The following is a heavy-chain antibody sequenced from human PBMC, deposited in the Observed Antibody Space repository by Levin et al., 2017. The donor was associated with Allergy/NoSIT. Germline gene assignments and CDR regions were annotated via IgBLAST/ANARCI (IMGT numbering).Heavy chain of an antibody. CDR3: ARDMETFDFWSASDY. Sequence: SVKGRFTVSRDNAKNSLYLQMNSLRAEDTAVYYCARDMETFDFWSASDYWGQGTLVTVSS. D-gene: IGHD3-3*01. J-gene: IGHJ4*02. V-gene: IGHV3-21*01.